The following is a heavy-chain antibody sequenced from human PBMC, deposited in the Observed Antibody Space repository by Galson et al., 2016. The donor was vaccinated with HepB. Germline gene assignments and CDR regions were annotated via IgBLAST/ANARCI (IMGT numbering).Heavy chain of an antibody. CDR1: GFTLNNFA. CDR3: ARLGVRSGWDSIDY. Sequence: SLRLSCAASGFTLNNFAMSWFRQAPGRGLEWVSTISLLASTKYYADSVKGQVSFSADKSISTAYLHWSSLKASDTAMYFCARLGVRSGWDSIDYWGQGTRVTVSS. J-gene: IGHJ4*02. V-gene: IGHV3-23*01. CDR2: ISLLASTK. D-gene: IGHD6-19*01.